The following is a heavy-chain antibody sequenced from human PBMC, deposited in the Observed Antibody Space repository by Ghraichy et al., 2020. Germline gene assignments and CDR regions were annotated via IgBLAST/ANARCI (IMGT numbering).Heavy chain of an antibody. CDR1: GGSFSGYY. J-gene: IGHJ5*02. CDR3: ARGRPKRRFWSGQQNWFDP. CDR2: INHSGST. V-gene: IGHV4-34*01. D-gene: IGHD3-3*01. Sequence: SETLSLTCAVYGGSFSGYYWSWIRQPPGKGLEWIGEINHSGSTNYNPSLKSRVTISVDTSKNQFSLKLSSVTAADTAVYYCARGRPKRRFWSGQQNWFDPWGQGTLVTVSS.